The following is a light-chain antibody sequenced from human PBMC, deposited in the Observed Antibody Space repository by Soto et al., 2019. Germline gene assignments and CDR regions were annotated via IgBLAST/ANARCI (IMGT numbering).Light chain of an antibody. CDR2: EVN. CDR1: SSNVGSYKL. V-gene: IGLV2-23*02. Sequence: QSALTQPASVSGSPGQSITISCTGTSSNVGSYKLVSWYQQHPGKAPKLMIFEVNKRPSGVSNRFSGSKSGNTASLTISGLKVEDEADYYCCSSGGSPTYVFGTGPKLIVL. CDR3: CSSGGSPTYV. J-gene: IGLJ1*01.